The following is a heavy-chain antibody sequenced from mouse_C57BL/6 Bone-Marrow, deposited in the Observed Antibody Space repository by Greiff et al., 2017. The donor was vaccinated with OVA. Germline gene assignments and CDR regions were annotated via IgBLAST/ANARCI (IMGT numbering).Heavy chain of an antibody. CDR3: TRSIYDGYYHAMDY. Sequence: EVKVVESGEGLVKPGGSLKLSCAASGFTFSSYAMSWVRQTPEKRLEWVAYISSGGDYIYYADTVKGRFTISRDNARNTLYLQMSSLKSEDTAMYYCTRSIYDGYYHAMDYWGQGTSVTVSS. CDR1: GFTFSSYA. D-gene: IGHD2-3*01. V-gene: IGHV5-9-1*02. J-gene: IGHJ4*01. CDR2: ISSGGDYI.